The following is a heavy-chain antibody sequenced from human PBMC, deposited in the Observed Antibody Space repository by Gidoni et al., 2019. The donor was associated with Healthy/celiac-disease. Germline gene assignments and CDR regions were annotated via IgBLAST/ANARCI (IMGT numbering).Heavy chain of an antibody. CDR1: GGSISSYY. D-gene: IGHD3-22*01. Sequence: QVQLQESGPGLVKPSETLSLTCTVSGGSISSYYWSWIRQPPGKGLEWIGYIYYSGSTNYNPSLKSRVTISVDTSKNQFSLKLSSVTAADTAVYYCAREIKKSSGDYYWGQGTLVTVSS. CDR3: AREIKKSSGDYY. CDR2: IYYSGST. J-gene: IGHJ4*02. V-gene: IGHV4-59*01.